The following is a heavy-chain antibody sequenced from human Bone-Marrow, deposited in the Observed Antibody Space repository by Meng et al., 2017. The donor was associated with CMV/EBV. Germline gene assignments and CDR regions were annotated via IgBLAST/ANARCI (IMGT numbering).Heavy chain of an antibody. Sequence: GSLRLSCAVYGGSFSGYYWSWIRQPPGKGLEWIGEINHSGSTNYNPSLKSRVTISVDPSKNQFSLKLSSVTAADTAVYYCARVAYSSSWYRRVDWFDPWGQGTLVTVSS. J-gene: IGHJ5*02. CDR1: GGSFSGYY. CDR3: ARVAYSSSWYRRVDWFDP. CDR2: INHSGST. D-gene: IGHD6-13*01. V-gene: IGHV4-34*01.